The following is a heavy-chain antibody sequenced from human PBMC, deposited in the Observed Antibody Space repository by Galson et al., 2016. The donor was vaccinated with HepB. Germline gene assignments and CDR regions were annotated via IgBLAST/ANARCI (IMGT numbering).Heavy chain of an antibody. V-gene: IGHV1-8*01. Sequence: SVKVSCKASGYTFTSYDINWVRPATGQGLEWMGRMNPNSGNTDYAQKFQARVTRTRNTSISTAYMELSSLRSEDTAVYHCAREFVRTVGGVYYGMGVWGRGTTVTVSS. CDR1: GYTFTSYD. J-gene: IGHJ6*01. CDR2: MNPNSGNT. CDR3: AREFVRTVGGVYYGMGV. D-gene: IGHD2-8*02.